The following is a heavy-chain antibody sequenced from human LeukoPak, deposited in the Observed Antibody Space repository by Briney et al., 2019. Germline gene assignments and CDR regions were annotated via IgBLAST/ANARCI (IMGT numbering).Heavy chain of an antibody. CDR2: INHSGST. V-gene: IGHV4-34*01. J-gene: IGHJ6*04. D-gene: IGHD6-19*01. Sequence: PSETLSLTCTVSGGSISSYYWSWIRQPPGKGLEWIGEINHSGSTNYNPSLKSRVTISVDASKNQFSLKLSSVTAADTAVYYCARALAVAGPLDVWGKGTTVTVSS. CDR3: ARALAVAGPLDV. CDR1: GGSISSYY.